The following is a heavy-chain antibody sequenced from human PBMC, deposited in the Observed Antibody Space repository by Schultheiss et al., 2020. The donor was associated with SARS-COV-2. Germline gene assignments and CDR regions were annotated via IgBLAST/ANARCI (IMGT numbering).Heavy chain of an antibody. D-gene: IGHD1/OR15-1a*01. Sequence: GESLKISCAASGFTFSSYWMSWVRQAPGKGLEWVANIKQDGSEKYYADSVKGRFTISRDNSKNTLYLQMNSLRAEDTAVYYCARVVNIGWFDPWGQGTLVTVSS. CDR1: GFTFSSYW. V-gene: IGHV3-7*01. CDR3: ARVVNIGWFDP. J-gene: IGHJ5*02. CDR2: IKQDGSEK.